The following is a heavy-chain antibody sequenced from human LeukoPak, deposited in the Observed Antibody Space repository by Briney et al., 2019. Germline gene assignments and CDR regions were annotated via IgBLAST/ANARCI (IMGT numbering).Heavy chain of an antibody. J-gene: IGHJ5*02. D-gene: IGHD6-6*01. Sequence: PSETLSLTCTVSGGSISSYYWSWIRQPPGKGLEWTGYIYTSGSTNYNPSLKSRVTISVDTSKNQFSLKLSSVTAADTAVYYCARCSSSSFPLDPWGQGTLVTVSS. CDR3: ARCSSSSFPLDP. CDR1: GGSISSYY. V-gene: IGHV4-4*09. CDR2: IYTSGST.